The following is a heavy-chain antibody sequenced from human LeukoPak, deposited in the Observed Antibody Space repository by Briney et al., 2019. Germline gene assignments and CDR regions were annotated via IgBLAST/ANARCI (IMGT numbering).Heavy chain of an antibody. CDR1: GGSISSYY. CDR2: IYTSGST. J-gene: IGHJ4*02. Sequence: SETLSLTCTVSGGSISSYYWSWIRQPAGKGLEWIGRIYTSGSTNYNPSLKSRVTMSVDTSKNQFSLKLSSVTAADTAVYYRARGPVTMVRGVSYFDYWGQGTLVTVSS. D-gene: IGHD3-10*01. CDR3: ARGPVTMVRGVSYFDY. V-gene: IGHV4-4*07.